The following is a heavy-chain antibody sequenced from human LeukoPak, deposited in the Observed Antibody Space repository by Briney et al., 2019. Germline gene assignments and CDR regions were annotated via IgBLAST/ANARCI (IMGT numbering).Heavy chain of an antibody. CDR2: IYYSGST. CDR3: ARVTFSGRFRYCSSTSCPPTDWFDP. D-gene: IGHD2-2*01. Sequence: KPSETLSLTCTVSGGSISSYYWSWIRQPPGKGLEWIGYIYYSGSTNYNPSLKSRVTISVDTSKNQFSLKLSSVTAADTAVYYCARVTFSGRFRYCSSTSCPPTDWFDPWGQGTLVTVSS. CDR1: GGSISSYY. V-gene: IGHV4-59*12. J-gene: IGHJ5*02.